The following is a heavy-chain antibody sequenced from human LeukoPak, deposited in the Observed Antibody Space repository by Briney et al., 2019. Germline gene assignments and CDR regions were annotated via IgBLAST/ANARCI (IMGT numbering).Heavy chain of an antibody. Sequence: SGGSLRLSCAASGFTFSSYGMHWVRQAPGKGLDWVAVISYDGSNKYYVDSVKGRFTISRDNSKNMLYLQTNSLSAEDTAVYYRAKNELLWFGEFDAFDIWGQGTMVTVSS. CDR1: GFTFSSYG. CDR3: AKNELLWFGEFDAFDI. V-gene: IGHV3-30*18. J-gene: IGHJ3*02. D-gene: IGHD3-10*01. CDR2: ISYDGSNK.